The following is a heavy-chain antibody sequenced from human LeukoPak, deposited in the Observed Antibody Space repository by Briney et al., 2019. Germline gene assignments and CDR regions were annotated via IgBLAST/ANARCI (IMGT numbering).Heavy chain of an antibody. CDR2: ISYDGSNK. Sequence: QTGGSLRLPCAASGFTFSSYAMHWVRQAPGKGLEWVAVISYDGSNKYYADSVKGRFTISRDNSKNTLYLQMNSLRAEDTAVYYCARGFRGTTVTSMDVWGQGTTVTVSS. CDR1: GFTFSSYA. CDR3: ARGFRGTTVTSMDV. V-gene: IGHV3-30-3*01. D-gene: IGHD4-17*01. J-gene: IGHJ6*02.